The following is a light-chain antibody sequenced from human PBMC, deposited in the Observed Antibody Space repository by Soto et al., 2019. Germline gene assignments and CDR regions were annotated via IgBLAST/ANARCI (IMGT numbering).Light chain of an antibody. CDR2: DVS. CDR1: QSLSSY. CDR3: QQRSNWIYT. Sequence: EIVLTQSPATLSLSPGERATLSCRASQSLSSYLAWYQQKPGQAPRLLIYDVSNRATGIPARFSGGGSGTDFTLTISSLEPEDFAVYYCQQRSNWIYTFGKGTKLEIK. J-gene: IGKJ2*01. V-gene: IGKV3-11*01.